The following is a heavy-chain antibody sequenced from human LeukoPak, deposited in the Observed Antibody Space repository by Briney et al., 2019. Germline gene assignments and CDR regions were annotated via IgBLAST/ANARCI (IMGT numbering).Heavy chain of an antibody. CDR1: GGSISSYY. Sequence: SETLSLTCTVSGGSISSYYWSWIRQPPGKGLEWIGYIYYSGSTNYNPSLKSRVTISVDTSKNQFSLKLSSVTAADTAVYYCANWNWNFDYWGQGTLVTVSS. CDR2: IYYSGST. CDR3: ANWNWNFDY. J-gene: IGHJ4*02. V-gene: IGHV4-59*08. D-gene: IGHD1-7*01.